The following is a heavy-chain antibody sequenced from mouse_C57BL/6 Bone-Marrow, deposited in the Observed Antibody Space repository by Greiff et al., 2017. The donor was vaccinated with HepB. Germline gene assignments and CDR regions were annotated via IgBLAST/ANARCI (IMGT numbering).Heavy chain of an antibody. D-gene: IGHD2-3*01. CDR1: GYIFTSYW. Sequence: QVQLQQPGTELVKPGASVKLSCKASGYIFTSYWMHWVKQRPGQGLEWIGNINPSNGGTNYNEKFKSKATLTVDKSSSTAYMQLSSLTSEDSAVYYCARKIYDGYYGVFYAMDYWGQGTSVTVSS. J-gene: IGHJ4*01. CDR3: ARKIYDGYYGVFYAMDY. V-gene: IGHV1-53*01. CDR2: INPSNGGT.